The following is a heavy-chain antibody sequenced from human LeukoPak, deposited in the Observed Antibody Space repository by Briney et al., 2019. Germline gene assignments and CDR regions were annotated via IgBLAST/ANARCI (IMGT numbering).Heavy chain of an antibody. J-gene: IGHJ6*03. CDR3: ARMPSTEIYYFYYMDV. D-gene: IGHD2-2*01. CDR2: ISSNGVST. CDR1: GFTFSSYT. V-gene: IGHV3-23*01. Sequence: GGSLRLSCADSGFTFSSYTMNWVRQAPGKGLEWVSGISSNGVSTYYADSVKGRFTVSRDNSKKTLYLHMDSLGTEDTAVYYCARMPSTEIYYFYYMDVWAKGPRSPSP.